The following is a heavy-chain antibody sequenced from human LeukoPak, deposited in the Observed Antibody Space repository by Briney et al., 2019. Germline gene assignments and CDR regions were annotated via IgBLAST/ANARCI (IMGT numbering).Heavy chain of an antibody. CDR1: GITFRNYA. CDR3: VRDWTVRESGYNLGDD. V-gene: IGHV3-23*01. J-gene: IGHJ4*02. CDR2: ITGSGDRA. Sequence: GGSLRLSCVVSGITFRNYAMSWVRQAPGKGLEWVSAITGSGDRAYYADSVEGRFTIYRDSSKNTLYLQVSSLRAEDTATYYCVRDWTVRESGYNLGDDWGQGTLVSVSS. D-gene: IGHD5-24*01.